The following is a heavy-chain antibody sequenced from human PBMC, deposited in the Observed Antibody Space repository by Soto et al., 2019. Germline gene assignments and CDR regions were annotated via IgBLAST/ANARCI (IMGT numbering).Heavy chain of an antibody. CDR3: ARVECSSTSCRDAFDI. V-gene: IGHV1-69*01. Sequence: QVQLVQSGAEVKKPGSSVKVSCKASGGTFSSYAISWVRQAPGQGLEWMGGIIPIFGTANYAQKFQGGVTITADESTSTAYVELGSLRSEDTAVYYCARVECSSTSCRDAFDIWGQGPMVTVSS. CDR2: IIPIFGTA. J-gene: IGHJ3*02. D-gene: IGHD2-2*01. CDR1: GGTFSSYA.